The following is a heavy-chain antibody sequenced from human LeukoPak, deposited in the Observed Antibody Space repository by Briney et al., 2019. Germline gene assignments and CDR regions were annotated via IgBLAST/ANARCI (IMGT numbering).Heavy chain of an antibody. D-gene: IGHD3-10*01. CDR1: GVSISSGDYY. CDR2: IYYSGST. CDR3: ARGVYYYGSGRFDP. J-gene: IGHJ5*02. Sequence: SQTLSLTCTVSGVSISSGDYYWSWIRQPPGKGLEWIGYIYYSGSTYYNPSLKSRVTISVDTSKNQFSLKLSSVTAADTAVYYCARGVYYYGSGRFDPWGQGTLVTVSS. V-gene: IGHV4-30-4*01.